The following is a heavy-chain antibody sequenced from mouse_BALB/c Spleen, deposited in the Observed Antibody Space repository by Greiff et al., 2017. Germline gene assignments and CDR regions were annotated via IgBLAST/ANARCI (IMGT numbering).Heavy chain of an antibody. V-gene: IGHV1-69*02. CDR1: GYTFTSYW. D-gene: IGHD3-1*01. CDR2: IYPSDSYT. J-gene: IGHJ4*01. CDR3: TRSGGIYAMDY. Sequence: VQLQQPGAELVRPGASVKLSCKASGYTFTSYWINWVKQRPGQGLEWIGNIYPSDSYTNYNQKFKDKATLTVDKSSSTAYMQLSSPTSEDSAVYYCTRSGGIYAMDYWGQGTSVTVSS.